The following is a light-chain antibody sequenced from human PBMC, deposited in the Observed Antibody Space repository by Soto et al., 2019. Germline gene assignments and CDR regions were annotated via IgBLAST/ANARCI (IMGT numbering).Light chain of an antibody. Sequence: EIVLTQSPATLSLSPGERATLSCRASQSVNSSSLTWYQQKPGQAPRLLLYDAVSRATTIPDKFSGSGSGTDFTLTISRLEPEDFAVYYCQHFGSSPPKFTFGLGTKLEIK. CDR3: QHFGSSPPKFT. CDR2: DAV. CDR1: QSVNSSS. V-gene: IGKV3-20*01. J-gene: IGKJ2*01.